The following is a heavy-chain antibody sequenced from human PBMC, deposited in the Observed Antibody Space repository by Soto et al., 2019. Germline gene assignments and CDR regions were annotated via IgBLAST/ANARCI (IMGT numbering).Heavy chain of an antibody. D-gene: IGHD2-8*02. Sequence: SVKVSCKASVGTFSSYAISWLRQAPGQGLEWMGGIIPIFGTANYAQKFQGSVTMTADESTSTAYMELSSLRAEETVEYYGARDHSRTLPGLNGMDVWGQGTTVTVSS. CDR1: VGTFSSYA. CDR3: ARDHSRTLPGLNGMDV. J-gene: IGHJ6*02. V-gene: IGHV1-69*13. CDR2: IIPIFGTA.